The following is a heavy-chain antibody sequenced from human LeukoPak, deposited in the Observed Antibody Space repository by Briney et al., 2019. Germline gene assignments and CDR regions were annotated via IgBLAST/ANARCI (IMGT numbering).Heavy chain of an antibody. V-gene: IGHV3-33*01. CDR3: ARGGSDACFGY. J-gene: IGHJ4*02. D-gene: IGHD1-26*01. CDR2: IWYDGSNK. Sequence: GGSLTLSCAASGFTFSSYGIHWVRQAPGKGLEWVSVIWYDGSNKYYADSVKGRFTISRDNSKNTLYLQRNSVGAEDAAVYYWARGGSDACFGYWGQGTLVTVSS. CDR1: GFTFSSYG.